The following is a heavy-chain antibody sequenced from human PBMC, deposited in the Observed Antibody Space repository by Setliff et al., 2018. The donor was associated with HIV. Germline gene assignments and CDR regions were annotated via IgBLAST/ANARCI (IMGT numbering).Heavy chain of an antibody. CDR1: GDSIFTSTYY. CDR3: ARLGRPYSGQGWFDP. J-gene: IGHJ5*02. CDR2: IYYSGNT. D-gene: IGHD5-12*01. Sequence: SETLSLTCSVSGDSIFTSTYYWGWIRQPPGKRLEWIGSIYYSGNTYYNPSLKNRVTISVDTSKNQFFLNLSSVTATDSAVYYCARLGRPYSGQGWFDPWGQGTLVTVSS. V-gene: IGHV4-39*01.